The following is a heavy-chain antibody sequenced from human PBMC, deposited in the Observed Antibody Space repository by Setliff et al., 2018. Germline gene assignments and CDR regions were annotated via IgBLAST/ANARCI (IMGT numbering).Heavy chain of an antibody. V-gene: IGHV4-34*01. CDR3: ARGETSGGTWFGEVYPF. CDR2: INHSGST. Sequence: LSLTCAVYGGSFSGYYWSWLRQPPGKGLEWIGEINHSGSTNYNPSLKSRVTISVDTSKNQFSLKLSSVTAADTAVYYCARGETSGGTWFGEVYPFWGQGTLVTVSS. J-gene: IGHJ4*02. CDR1: GGSFSGYY. D-gene: IGHD3-10*01.